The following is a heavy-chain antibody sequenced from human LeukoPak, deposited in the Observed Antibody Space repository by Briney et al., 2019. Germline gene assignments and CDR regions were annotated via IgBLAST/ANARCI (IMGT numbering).Heavy chain of an antibody. CDR1: GFDFSASS. Sequence: GGSLRLSCVASGFDFSASSFNYIRQAPGKGLEWVSYIRASSSLISYADSVRGRFTISRDDAKKSVLLQMHSLRADDTAVYYCAREASLGWGQGTVVTVSS. CDR3: AREASLG. V-gene: IGHV3-48*04. J-gene: IGHJ3*01. CDR2: IRASSSLI.